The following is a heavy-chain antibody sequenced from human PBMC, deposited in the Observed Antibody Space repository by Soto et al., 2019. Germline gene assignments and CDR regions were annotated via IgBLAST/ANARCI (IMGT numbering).Heavy chain of an antibody. CDR2: IDWDDDK. CDR1: GFSLSTSGMC. D-gene: IGHD5-18*01. J-gene: IGHJ6*02. V-gene: IGHV2-70*01. Sequence: SGPTLVNPTQTLTLTCTFSGFSLSTSGMCVSWIRQPPGKALEWLALIDWDDDKYYSTALKTRLTISKDTSKNQVVLTMTNRDPVNTATYYCALNKHTAASTTRYYYYYSMDVWGQGTTVTVSS. CDR3: ALNKHTAASTTRYYYYYSMDV.